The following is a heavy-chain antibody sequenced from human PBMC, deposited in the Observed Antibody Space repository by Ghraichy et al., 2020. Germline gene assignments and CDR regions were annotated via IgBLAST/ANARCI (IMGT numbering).Heavy chain of an antibody. Sequence: GGSLRISCAASGFTFSSYAMSWVRQAPGKGLEWVSAISGSGGSTYYADSVKGRFTISRDNSKNTLYLQMNSLRAEDTAVYYCAKDKEIVPAAHDYWGQGTLVTVSS. CDR3: AKDKEIVPAAHDY. V-gene: IGHV3-23*01. J-gene: IGHJ4*02. CDR1: GFTFSSYA. D-gene: IGHD2-2*01. CDR2: ISGSGGST.